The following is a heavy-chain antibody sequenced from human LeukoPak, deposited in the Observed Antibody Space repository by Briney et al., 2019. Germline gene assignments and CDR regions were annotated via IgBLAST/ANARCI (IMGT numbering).Heavy chain of an antibody. CDR3: ARVGMELPQREDAFDI. Sequence: SETLSLTCTVSGGSISSYYWSWIRQPPGKGLEWIGYIYYSGSTNYNPSLKSRVTISVDTSKNQFSLKLSSVTAADTAVYYCARVGMELPQREDAFDIWGQGTMVTVSS. J-gene: IGHJ3*02. D-gene: IGHD1-26*01. V-gene: IGHV4-59*12. CDR1: GGSISSYY. CDR2: IYYSGST.